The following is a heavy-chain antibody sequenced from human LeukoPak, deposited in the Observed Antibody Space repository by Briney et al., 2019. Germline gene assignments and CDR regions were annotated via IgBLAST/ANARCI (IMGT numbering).Heavy chain of an antibody. CDR2: ISAYNGNT. J-gene: IGHJ4*02. Sequence: ASVKVSCKASGYTFTSYGISWVRRAPGQGLEWMGWISAYNGNTNYAQKLQGRVTMTTDTSTSTAYMELRSLRSDDTAVYYCARVRITIFGVVIANDYWGQGTLVTVSS. CDR1: GYTFTSYG. V-gene: IGHV1-18*01. D-gene: IGHD3-3*01. CDR3: ARVRITIFGVVIANDY.